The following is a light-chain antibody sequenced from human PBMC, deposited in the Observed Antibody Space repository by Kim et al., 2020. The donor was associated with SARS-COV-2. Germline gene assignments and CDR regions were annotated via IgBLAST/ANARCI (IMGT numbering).Light chain of an antibody. Sequence: DIQMTQSPSAMSASVGDRVTITCRASQYISTYLAWIQQKPGNVPRRLIYDASKLQGGVPSRFSGSGSGTEFTLTISSLQPEDFATYYCLQHNSYPWTFGQGTKVDIK. CDR2: DAS. CDR1: QYISTY. CDR3: LQHNSYPWT. V-gene: IGKV1-17*03. J-gene: IGKJ1*01.